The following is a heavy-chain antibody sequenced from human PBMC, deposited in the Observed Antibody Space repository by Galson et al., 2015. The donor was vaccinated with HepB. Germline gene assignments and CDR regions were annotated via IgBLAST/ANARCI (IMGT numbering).Heavy chain of an antibody. J-gene: IGHJ4*02. CDR2: IFHTGGT. V-gene: IGHV4-39*01. D-gene: IGHD3-16*01. CDR3: ARTRWGRGLRLGSLPPYFFDS. CDR1: GGSFSSDLYY. Sequence: ETLSLTCTVSGGSFSSDLYYWAWLRLSPGKGLEWIGSIFHTGGTQYNPSLKGRVALSVDTSQKRYSLRLSSVTAADTAVYYCARTRWGRGLRLGSLPPYFFDSWGQGNLVTVSS.